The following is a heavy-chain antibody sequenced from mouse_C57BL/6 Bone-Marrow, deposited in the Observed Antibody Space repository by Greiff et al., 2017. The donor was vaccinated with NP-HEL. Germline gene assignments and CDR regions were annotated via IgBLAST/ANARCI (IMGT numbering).Heavy chain of an antibody. V-gene: IGHV2-2*01. CDR3: ARNDGGYDLWYFDV. Sequence: VQLQQSGPGLVQPSQSLSITCTVSGFSFTSYGVHWVRQSPGKGLEWLGVIWSGGSTDYNAAFISRLSIIKDNSKSQVFIKMNSLQADDTAIYYCARNDGGYDLWYFDVWGTGTTVTVSS. J-gene: IGHJ1*03. CDR2: IWSGGST. CDR1: GFSFTSYG. D-gene: IGHD2-3*01.